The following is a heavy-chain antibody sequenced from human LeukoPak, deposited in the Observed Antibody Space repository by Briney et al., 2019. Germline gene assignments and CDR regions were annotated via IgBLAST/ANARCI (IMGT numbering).Heavy chain of an antibody. J-gene: IGHJ4*02. D-gene: IGHD3-10*02. CDR3: ARGLGSGSLDY. CDR1: GFTVSSNY. Sequence: GGSLRLSCAASGFTVSSNYMSWVRQAPGKGLEWVSVIYSGGSTYFADSVRGRFTISRHNSKNTLYLQMNSLRAEDTAVYYCARGLGSGSLDYWGQGTLVTVSS. CDR2: IYSGGST. V-gene: IGHV3-53*04.